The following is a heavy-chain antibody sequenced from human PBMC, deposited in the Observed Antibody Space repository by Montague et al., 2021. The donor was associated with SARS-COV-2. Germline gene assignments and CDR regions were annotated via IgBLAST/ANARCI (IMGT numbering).Heavy chain of an antibody. D-gene: IGHD3-10*01. Sequence: PALVKPTQTLTLTCTFSGFSLSTSGVGVGWIRQPPGRALEWLALICWDDDKRYSPSLKSRLTITKDTSKNQVVLTMTNMDPVDTATYYCAHSRITMVRGVINYYGMDVWGQGTTVTVSS. V-gene: IGHV2-5*02. CDR1: GFSLSTSGVG. CDR2: ICWDDDK. J-gene: IGHJ6*02. CDR3: AHSRITMVRGVINYYGMDV.